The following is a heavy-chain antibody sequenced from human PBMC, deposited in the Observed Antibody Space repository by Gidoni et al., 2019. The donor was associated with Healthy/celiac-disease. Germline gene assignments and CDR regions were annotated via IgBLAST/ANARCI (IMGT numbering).Heavy chain of an antibody. CDR1: GFTFSSYA. CDR3: ATSLGTLVVIDPYFDY. V-gene: IGHV3-23*01. J-gene: IGHJ4*02. D-gene: IGHD3-22*01. Sequence: EVQLLESGGGLVQPGGSLRLSCAASGFTFSSYAMSWVRQAPGKGLEWVSAISGSGGSTYYADSVKGRFTISRDNSKNTLYLQMNSLRAEDTAVYYCATSLGTLVVIDPYFDYWGQGTLVTVSS. CDR2: ISGSGGST.